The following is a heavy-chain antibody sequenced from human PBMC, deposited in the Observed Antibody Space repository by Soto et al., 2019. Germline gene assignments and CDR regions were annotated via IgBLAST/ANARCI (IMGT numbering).Heavy chain of an antibody. D-gene: IGHD2-15*01. J-gene: IGHJ4*02. Sequence: PGGSLRLSCAGSGFSFSDYYIDWVRQAPGKGLEWVGRSRDKGNSYSTDYAASVKGRFTVSRDTSKNTLYLQMNSLRAEDTAVYYCAKGCSGGSCQGYFDYWGQGTLVTVSS. CDR2: SRDKGNSYST. CDR1: GFSFSDYY. CDR3: AKGCSGGSCQGYFDY. V-gene: IGHV3-72*01.